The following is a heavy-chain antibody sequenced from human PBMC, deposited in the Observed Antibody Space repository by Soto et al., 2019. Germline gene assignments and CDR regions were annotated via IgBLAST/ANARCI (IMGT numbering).Heavy chain of an antibody. CDR3: ARGDRGGSGSPASYYCSGLDV. CDR1: GFTFSSYA. J-gene: IGHJ6*02. CDR2: VSAGGDMT. Sequence: DVQLLESGGHLVQPGGSLRLSCAASGFTFSSYAMSWVRQAPGKGLEWVSSVSAGGDMTYYSDSVKGRFTISRDNSNNALFVQMSRLRIEDTALYYCARGDRGGSGSPASYYCSGLDVWGQGTTVTVS. V-gene: IGHV3-23*01. D-gene: IGHD3-10*01.